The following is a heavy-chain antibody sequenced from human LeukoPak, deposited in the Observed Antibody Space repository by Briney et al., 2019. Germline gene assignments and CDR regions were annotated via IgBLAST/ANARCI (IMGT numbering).Heavy chain of an antibody. CDR1: GGSISSSNW. D-gene: IGHD3-22*01. Sequence: SGTLSLTCAVSGGSISSSNWWSWVRQPPGKGLEWIGEIYHSGSTNYNPSLKSRVTISVDRSKNQFSLKLNSVTAADTAVYYCARAGTPITMIVVESNWFDPWGQGTLVTVSS. J-gene: IGHJ5*02. CDR3: ARAGTPITMIVVESNWFDP. V-gene: IGHV4-4*02. CDR2: IYHSGST.